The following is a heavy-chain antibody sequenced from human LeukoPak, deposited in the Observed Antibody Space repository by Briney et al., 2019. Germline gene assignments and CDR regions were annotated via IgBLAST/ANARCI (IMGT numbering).Heavy chain of an antibody. V-gene: IGHV3-53*01. CDR3: ARAPTSVASHFDY. J-gene: IGHJ4*02. CDR1: GSSVSSYY. CDR2: IYSGGNT. Sequence: PSETLSLTCTVSGSSVSSYYWSWIRQPPGKGLEWVSVIYSGGNTYYADSVKGRFTISRDNSKNTLYLQMNSLRAEDTAWYYCARAPTSVASHFDYWGPGTLVTVSS.